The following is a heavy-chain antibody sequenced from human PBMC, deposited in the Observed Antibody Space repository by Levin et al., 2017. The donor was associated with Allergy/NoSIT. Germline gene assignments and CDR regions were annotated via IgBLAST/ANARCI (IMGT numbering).Heavy chain of an antibody. CDR1: GGSFSSYI. Sequence: SVKVSCKASGGSFSSYIISWVRQAPGQGLEWMGRVIPIVTISNYAQKFQGRVTITVDKSTSTVFLDLSRLRSEDTAMYYCARDNTYNYDNGGHHYGHCDSWGQGTLIAVSS. D-gene: IGHD3-22*01. CDR2: VIPIVTIS. CDR3: ARDNTYNYDNGGHHYGHCDS. V-gene: IGHV1-69*04. J-gene: IGHJ4*02.